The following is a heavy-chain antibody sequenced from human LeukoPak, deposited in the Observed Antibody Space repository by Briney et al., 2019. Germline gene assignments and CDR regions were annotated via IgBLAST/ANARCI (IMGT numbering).Heavy chain of an antibody. CDR3: ARGALSGYDLGYYYYMDV. V-gene: IGHV4-39*01. CDR2: IYYSGNT. D-gene: IGHD5-12*01. CDR1: GVSISSSNSY. Sequence: PSETLSLTCTVSGVSISSSNSYWGWIRQPPGKGLEWIGSIYYSGNTYYNASLKSQVSISIDTSKNQFSLRLTSVTAADTAVYYCARGALSGYDLGYYYYMDVWGKGTTVTVSS. J-gene: IGHJ6*03.